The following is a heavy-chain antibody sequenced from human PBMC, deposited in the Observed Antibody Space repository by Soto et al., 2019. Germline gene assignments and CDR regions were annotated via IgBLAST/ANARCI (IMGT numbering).Heavy chain of an antibody. Sequence: PGGSLRLSCAASGFTFSNYAMHWVRQAPGKGLEWVAIVSYDGDNEYYADSVRGRFFISRDNSRNTLYLQMNSLRAEDTAVYYCASRSSGWYFDYWGQGTLVTVSS. CDR2: VSYDGDNE. V-gene: IGHV3-30*03. CDR1: GFTFSNYA. CDR3: ASRSSGWYFDY. D-gene: IGHD6-19*01. J-gene: IGHJ4*02.